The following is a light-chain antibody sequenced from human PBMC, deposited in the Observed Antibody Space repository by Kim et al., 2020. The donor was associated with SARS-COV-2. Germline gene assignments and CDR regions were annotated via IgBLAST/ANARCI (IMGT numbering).Light chain of an antibody. Sequence: EIIMTQSPATLSVSPGERVTLSCRASQSVNRNLAWYQQRPGQAPRFLISGAFTRATGVPARFSGSGSGTEFTLTISSLQSEDFAVYYCQQYNDWPLTFGGGTKVDIK. CDR1: QSVNRN. CDR2: GAF. CDR3: QQYNDWPLT. J-gene: IGKJ4*01. V-gene: IGKV3-15*01.